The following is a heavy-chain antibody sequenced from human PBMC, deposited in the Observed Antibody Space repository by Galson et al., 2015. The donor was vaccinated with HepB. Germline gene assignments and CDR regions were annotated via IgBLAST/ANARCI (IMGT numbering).Heavy chain of an antibody. J-gene: IGHJ4*02. CDR2: INPNSGGT. CDR1: GYTFTNYY. V-gene: IGHV1-2*02. CDR3: AAAYQELPPGY. D-gene: IGHD1-26*01. Sequence: SVKVSCKAFGYTFTNYYMNWVRQAPGQGLEWMGWINPNSGGTNYAQKFQGRVTMTRDTSISTAYMELSSLSSDNTAVYHCAAAYQELPPGYWGQGTLLTVSS.